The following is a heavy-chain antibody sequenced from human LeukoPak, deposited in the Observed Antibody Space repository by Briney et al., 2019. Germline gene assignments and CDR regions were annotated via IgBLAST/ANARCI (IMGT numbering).Heavy chain of an antibody. D-gene: IGHD5-24*01. CDR3: ARSSHQMDIRFDF. CDR1: GFTFSSYG. V-gene: IGHV3-23*01. Sequence: GGSLRLSCAASGFTFSSYGMSWVRQAPGKGLEWVSAISGSGGSTYYADSVKGRFTISRDNSKNALYLQMNSLRAEDTALYYCARSSHQMDIRFDFWGQGTLVTVSS. J-gene: IGHJ4*02. CDR2: ISGSGGST.